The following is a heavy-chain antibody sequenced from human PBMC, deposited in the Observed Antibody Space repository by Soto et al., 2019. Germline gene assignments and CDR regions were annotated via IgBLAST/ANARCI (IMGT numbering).Heavy chain of an antibody. Sequence: QVQLQQWGAGLLKPSETLSLTCAVYGGSFSGYYWTGFRQPPGKGLEWIGEISPSGTTKYIPSLKSRVTISEDTSKNQVSLKVTSVTAAATAVYYCVTSLWFGTQPEIWGQGALVTVSS. CDR2: ISPSGTT. V-gene: IGHV4-34*01. CDR3: VTSLWFGTQPEI. D-gene: IGHD3-10*01. J-gene: IGHJ4*02. CDR1: GGSFSGYY.